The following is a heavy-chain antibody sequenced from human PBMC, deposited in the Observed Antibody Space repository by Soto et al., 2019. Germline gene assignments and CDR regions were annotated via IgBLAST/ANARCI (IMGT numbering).Heavy chain of an antibody. CDR3: ATSYCSGGSCYHHNWFDP. CDR2: FDPEDGET. Sequence: QVQLVQSGAEVKKPGALVKVSCKVSGYTLTELSMHWVRQAPGKGLEWMGGFDPEDGETIYAQKFQGRVTMTEDTSTETAYMELSSLRSEDTAVDYCATSYCSGGSCYHHNWFDPWGQGTLVTVSS. J-gene: IGHJ5*02. V-gene: IGHV1-24*01. D-gene: IGHD2-15*01. CDR1: GYTLTELS.